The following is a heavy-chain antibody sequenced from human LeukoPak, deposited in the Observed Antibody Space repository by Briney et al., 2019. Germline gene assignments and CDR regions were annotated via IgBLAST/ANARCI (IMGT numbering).Heavy chain of an antibody. V-gene: IGHV3-30*18. CDR1: GFTFSSYG. CDR3: AKDSSGWPFDY. J-gene: IGHJ4*02. D-gene: IGHD6-19*01. Sequence: GGSLRLSCAASGFTFSSYGMHWVRQAPGKGLEWVAVISYDGSNKYYADSVKGRFTISRDNSKNTLYLQMNSLRAEDTAVYYCAKDSSGWPFDYWGQGTLVTVSS. CDR2: ISYDGSNK.